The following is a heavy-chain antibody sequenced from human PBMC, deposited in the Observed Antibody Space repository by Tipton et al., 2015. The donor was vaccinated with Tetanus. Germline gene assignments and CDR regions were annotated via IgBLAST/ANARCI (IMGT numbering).Heavy chain of an antibody. V-gene: IGHV4-30-2*01. CDR3: ARGLAMTYFNWFDP. CDR1: GGSISSGGYS. CDR2: IYHSGST. Sequence: TLSLTCAVSGGSISSGGYSWSWIRQPPGKGLEWIGYIYHSGSTYYNPSLKSRVTISVDRSKNQFSLKLSSVTAADTAVYYCARGLAMTYFNWFDPWGQGTLVTVSS. J-gene: IGHJ5*02. D-gene: IGHD2/OR15-2a*01.